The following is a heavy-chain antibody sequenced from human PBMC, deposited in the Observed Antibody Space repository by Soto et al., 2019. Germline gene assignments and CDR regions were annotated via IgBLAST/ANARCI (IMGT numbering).Heavy chain of an antibody. J-gene: IGHJ5*02. CDR3: ARKYDYVFFDP. V-gene: IGHV2-5*01. CDR1: GFSLSTSGVG. D-gene: IGHD3-16*01. CDR2: IYWNDDK. Sequence: QITLKESGPTLVKPTQTLTLTCTFSGFSLSTSGVGVGWIRQPPGKALEWLVLIYWNDDKRYSPSLKSRLTITKDTSKNQVVLTMTNMDPVDTATYYCARKYDYVFFDPWGQGTLVTVSS.